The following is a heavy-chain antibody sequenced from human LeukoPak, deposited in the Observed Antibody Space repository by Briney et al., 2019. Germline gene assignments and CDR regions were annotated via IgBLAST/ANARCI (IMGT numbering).Heavy chain of an antibody. CDR3: ARGLGYSGSYHFDY. CDR2: ISAYNGNT. CDR1: GYTFTSYG. D-gene: IGHD1-26*01. V-gene: IGHV1-18*01. J-gene: IGHJ4*02. Sequence: ASVKVSCKASGYTFTSYGISWVRQAPGQGLEWMGWISAYNGNTNYAQKLQGRVTMTTDTPTTTAYMELRSLRSDDTAVYYCARGLGYSGSYHFDYWGQGTLVTVST.